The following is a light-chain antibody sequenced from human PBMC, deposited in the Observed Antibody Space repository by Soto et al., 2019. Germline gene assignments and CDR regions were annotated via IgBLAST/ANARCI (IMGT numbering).Light chain of an antibody. V-gene: IGLV1-51*01. CDR1: SSNIGKNY. J-gene: IGLJ1*01. Sequence: QSVLTQPPSVSAAPGQKVTISCSGSSSNIGKNYVSWYQQLPGTAPKLLIYDDNRRPSGIPDRFSGPKSGTSATLGITGLQTGDEADYYCGTWDSNLSAYVFGTGTKVTVL. CDR3: GTWDSNLSAYV. CDR2: DDN.